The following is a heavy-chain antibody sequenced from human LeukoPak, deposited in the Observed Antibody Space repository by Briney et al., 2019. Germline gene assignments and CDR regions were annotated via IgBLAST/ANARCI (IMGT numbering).Heavy chain of an antibody. V-gene: IGHV4-34*01. D-gene: IGHD3-10*01. Sequence: SETLSLTCAVYGGSFSGYYWSWIRQPPGKGLEWIGEINHSGSTNYNPSLKSRVTISVDTSKNQFSLKLSSVTAADTAVYYCARLPERKTYYYGSGRSYWGQGTVVTVSS. J-gene: IGHJ4*02. CDR2: INHSGST. CDR3: ARLPERKTYYYGSGRSY. CDR1: GGSFSGYY.